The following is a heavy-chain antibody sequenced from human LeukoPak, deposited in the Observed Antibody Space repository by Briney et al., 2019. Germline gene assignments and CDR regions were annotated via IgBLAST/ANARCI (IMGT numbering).Heavy chain of an antibody. D-gene: IGHD2-2*01. Sequence: GGSLRLSCAASGFTVSSNYMSWVRQAPGEGLEWVSVIYSGGSTYYADSVKGRFTISRDNSKNTLYLQMNSLRAEDTAVYYCARGVVVPAAIFPYYFDYWGQGTLVTVSS. CDR1: GFTVSSNY. CDR3: ARGVVVPAAIFPYYFDY. CDR2: IYSGGST. V-gene: IGHV3-66*02. J-gene: IGHJ4*02.